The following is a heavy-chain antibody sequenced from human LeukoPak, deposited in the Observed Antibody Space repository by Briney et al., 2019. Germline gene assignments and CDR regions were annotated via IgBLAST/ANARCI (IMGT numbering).Heavy chain of an antibody. V-gene: IGHV1-69*04. CDR3: ARQVCSGGSCYSAFDY. D-gene: IGHD2-15*01. CDR2: IIPILGIA. Sequence: SVKVSCKASGGTFSSYAISWVRQAPGQGLEWMGRIIPILGIANYAQKFQGRVTITADKSTSTAYMELSSLRSEDTAVYYCARQVCSGGSCYSAFDYWGQGTLVTVSS. CDR1: GGTFSSYA. J-gene: IGHJ4*02.